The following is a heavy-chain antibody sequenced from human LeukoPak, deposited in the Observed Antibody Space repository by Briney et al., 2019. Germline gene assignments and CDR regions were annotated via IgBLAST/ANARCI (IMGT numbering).Heavy chain of an antibody. Sequence: GGSLRLSCAASGFTFSSYGMHWVRQAPGKGLEWVAIIWYDGSNKYYADSVKGRFTISRDNSKNTLYLQMNGLRAEDTAVYYCAEGSYYDSNWFDPWGRGTLVTVSS. D-gene: IGHD3-22*01. CDR3: AEGSYYDSNWFDP. V-gene: IGHV3-33*06. J-gene: IGHJ5*02. CDR2: IWYDGSNK. CDR1: GFTFSSYG.